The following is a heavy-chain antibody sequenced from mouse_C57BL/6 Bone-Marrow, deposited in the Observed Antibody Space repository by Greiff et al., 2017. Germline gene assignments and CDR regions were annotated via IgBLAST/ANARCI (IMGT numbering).Heavy chain of an antibody. J-gene: IGHJ3*01. Sequence: VQRVESGPELVKPGASVKISCKASGYAFSSSWMNWVKQRPGKGLGWIGRIYPGDGDTNYNGKFKGKATLTADKSSSTAYMQLSSLTSEDSAVYFCARGGWLLPAWFAYWGQGTLVTVSA. D-gene: IGHD2-3*01. CDR1: GYAFSSSW. CDR3: ARGGWLLPAWFAY. V-gene: IGHV1-82*01. CDR2: IYPGDGDT.